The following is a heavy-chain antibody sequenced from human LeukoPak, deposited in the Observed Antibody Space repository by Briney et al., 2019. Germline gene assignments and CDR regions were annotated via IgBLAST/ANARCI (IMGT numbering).Heavy chain of an antibody. D-gene: IGHD7-27*01. CDR3: ARSNWEPYYYYYMDV. CDR1: GGSISSNY. Sequence: SETLSLTCTVSGGSISSNYWIWIRQPPGRGLEWIGYIYNSGSSNYNPSLKSRVTISVDTSKNQLSLKLRSVTAADTAVYYCARSNWEPYYYYYMDVWGKGTTATVSS. V-gene: IGHV4-59*12. CDR2: IYNSGSS. J-gene: IGHJ6*03.